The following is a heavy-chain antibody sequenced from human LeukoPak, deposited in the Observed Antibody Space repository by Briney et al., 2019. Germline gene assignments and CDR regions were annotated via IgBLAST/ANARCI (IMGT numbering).Heavy chain of an antibody. CDR2: IYYSGST. CDR1: AGSTRGYY. J-gene: IGHJ5*02. CDR3: ARGTTGVDP. V-gene: IGHV4-59*12. Sequence: PSETLSLTCIVSAGSTRGYYWSWIRQPPGKGLEWIGYIYYSGSTYYNPSLKSRVTISVDTSKNQFSLKLSSVTAADTAVYYCARGTTGVDPWGQGTLVTVSS. D-gene: IGHD1-1*01.